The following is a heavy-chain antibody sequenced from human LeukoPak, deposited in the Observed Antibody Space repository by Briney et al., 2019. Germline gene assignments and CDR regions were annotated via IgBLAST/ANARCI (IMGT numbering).Heavy chain of an antibody. Sequence: ASVKVSCKASGYTFTSYSVSWVRQAPGRGPEWMGWISAYNGYTNYAQKLQGRVTMTTDTSTSTAYMELRSLRSDDTAVYYCARVTILVATGTDWFDPWGQGTLVTVSS. V-gene: IGHV1-18*01. D-gene: IGHD2-8*02. CDR3: ARVTILVATGTDWFDP. CDR2: ISAYNGYT. CDR1: GYTFTSYS. J-gene: IGHJ5*02.